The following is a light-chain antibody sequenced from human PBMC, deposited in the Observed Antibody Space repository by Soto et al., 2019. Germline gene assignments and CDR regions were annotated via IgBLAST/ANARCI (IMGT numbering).Light chain of an antibody. CDR3: NSYTTNSNRV. CDR1: HNDIGTYDY. J-gene: IGLJ1*01. CDR2: GVT. V-gene: IGLV2-14*03. Sequence: QSALTQPPSVSGSPGQSITISCTGNHNDIGTYDYVSWYQQHPGRAPRLLIHGVTTRPSGISGRFSASKSGLTASLTISGLQPEDEADYYCNSYTTNSNRVFGTGTKLTVL.